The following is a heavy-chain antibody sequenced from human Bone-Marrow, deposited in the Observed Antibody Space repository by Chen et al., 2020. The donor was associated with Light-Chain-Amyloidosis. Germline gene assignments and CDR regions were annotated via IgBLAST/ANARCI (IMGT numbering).Heavy chain of an antibody. Sequence: EVHLVETGGALIQPGGSLRLSCAASGFSVSRSYMSWVRQAPGKGLEWVANINHDGTREYYVDSVKGRFTISRDNTKNSLLLQMNSLRAEDTAVYYCARGFATDYWGQGTLVTVSS. V-gene: IGHV3-7*01. D-gene: IGHD2-15*01. CDR1: GFSVSRSY. CDR2: INHDGTRE. CDR3: ARGFATDY. J-gene: IGHJ4*02.